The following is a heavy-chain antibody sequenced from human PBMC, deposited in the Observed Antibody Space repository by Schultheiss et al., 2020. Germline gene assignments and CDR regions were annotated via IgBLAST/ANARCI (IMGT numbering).Heavy chain of an antibody. D-gene: IGHD5-24*01. CDR1: GGSFSGYY. CDR3: ASGRDGYNDHFDY. Sequence: SETLSLTCAVYGGSFSGYYWSWIRQPPGKGLEWIGYIYYSGSTNYNPSLKSRVTISVDTSKNQFSLKLSSVTAADTAVYYCASGRDGYNDHFDYWGQGTLVTVSA. CDR2: IYYSGST. V-gene: IGHV4-59*08. J-gene: IGHJ4*02.